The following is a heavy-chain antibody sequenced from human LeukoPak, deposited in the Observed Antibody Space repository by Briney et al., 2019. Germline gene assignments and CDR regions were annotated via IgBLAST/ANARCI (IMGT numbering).Heavy chain of an antibody. CDR3: AKAASASAAIDY. CDR2: IRYDGSNK. Sequence: GGVLSLSCAASGFTFSSYGMHWVRLAPGKGLEWVAFIRYDGSNKYYADSVKGRFTISRDNSKNTLYLQMNSLRAEDTAVYYCAKAASASAAIDYWGQGTLVTVSS. D-gene: IGHD2-2*01. J-gene: IGHJ4*02. CDR1: GFTFSSYG. V-gene: IGHV3-30*02.